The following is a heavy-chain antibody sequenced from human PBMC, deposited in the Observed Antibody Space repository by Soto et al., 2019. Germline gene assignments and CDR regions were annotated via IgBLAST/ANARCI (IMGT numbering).Heavy chain of an antibody. CDR3: ARLYGDYANYYYYYGMDV. CDR1: GGSISSYY. V-gene: IGHV4-4*07. CDR2: IYTSGST. Sequence: SETLSLTCTVSGGSISSYYWSWIRQPAGKGLEWIGRIYTSGSTNYNPSLKSRVTMSVDTSKNQFSLKLSSVTAADTAVYYCARLYGDYANYYYYYGMDVRGQGTTVTVSS. J-gene: IGHJ6*02. D-gene: IGHD4-17*01.